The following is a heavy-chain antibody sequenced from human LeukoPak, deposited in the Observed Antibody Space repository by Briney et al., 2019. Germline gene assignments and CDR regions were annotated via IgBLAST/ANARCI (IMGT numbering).Heavy chain of an antibody. D-gene: IGHD2-2*01. Sequence: GGSLRLSCAASGFTFSTYGMHRVRQAPGKGPEWVAGILDDGGDTYSADSVKGRFTISRDNSKNTLYLQMNSLRVEDTAVYFCAKAGFDQLGHLDSWGQGTLVTVSS. CDR1: GFTFSTYG. V-gene: IGHV3-33*06. CDR2: ILDDGGDT. CDR3: AKAGFDQLGHLDS. J-gene: IGHJ4*02.